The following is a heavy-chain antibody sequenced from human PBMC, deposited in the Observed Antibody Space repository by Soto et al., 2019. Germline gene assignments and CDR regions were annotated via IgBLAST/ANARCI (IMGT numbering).Heavy chain of an antibody. Sequence: LPLTCTVSDGSISTYYCNWIRQPAGKGLEWIGRIDASGSTDYDPSLKSRVTMSVDTSKNQFSLRLSSVTAADTAVYYCARGGHDFWSGPFDYWGQGAQVTVSS. CDR1: DGSISTYY. J-gene: IGHJ4*02. CDR3: ARGGHDFWSGPFDY. D-gene: IGHD3-3*01. V-gene: IGHV4-4*07. CDR2: IDASGST.